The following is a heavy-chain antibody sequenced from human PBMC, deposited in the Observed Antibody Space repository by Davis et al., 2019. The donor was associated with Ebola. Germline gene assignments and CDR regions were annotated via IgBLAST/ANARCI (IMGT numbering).Heavy chain of an antibody. D-gene: IGHD2/OR15-2a*01. Sequence: GESLKISCAASGFSFSTNAMIWVRQAPGKGLEWVSTLGTSADTYYADSVKGRFTISRDNSKNTLYLQMNGLRVEDTAIYYCAKDNRNIWSEVWGQGTMVTVSS. V-gene: IGHV3-23*01. CDR2: LGTSADT. J-gene: IGHJ3*01. CDR1: GFSFSTNA. CDR3: AKDNRNIWSEV.